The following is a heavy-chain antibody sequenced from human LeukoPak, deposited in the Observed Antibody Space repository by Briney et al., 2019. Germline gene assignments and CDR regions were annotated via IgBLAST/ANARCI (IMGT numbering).Heavy chain of an antibody. D-gene: IGHD2-21*02. CDR3: ARSYCGGDCSPSDAFDI. J-gene: IGHJ3*02. CDR2: INPNSGGT. Sequence: ASVKVSCKASGYTFTGYYMHWVRQAPGQGLEWMGWINPNSGGTNYAQKFRGRVTMTRDTSISTAYMELSRLRSDDTAVYYCARSYCGGDCSPSDAFDIWGQGTMVTVSS. V-gene: IGHV1-2*02. CDR1: GYTFTGYY.